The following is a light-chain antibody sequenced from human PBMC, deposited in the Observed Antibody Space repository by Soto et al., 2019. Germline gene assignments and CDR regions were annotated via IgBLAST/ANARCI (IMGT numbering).Light chain of an antibody. Sequence: EIVLTQSPGTLSLSPGEGATLSCRASQSVSSSYLAWYQQSPGQAPRLLIYGASTRATDIPDRFSGSGSGTDFTLTIGRLEPEDFAVYYCQQYGSLPSTFGQGTRLEIK. CDR3: QQYGSLPST. CDR2: GAS. CDR1: QSVSSSY. V-gene: IGKV3-20*01. J-gene: IGKJ5*01.